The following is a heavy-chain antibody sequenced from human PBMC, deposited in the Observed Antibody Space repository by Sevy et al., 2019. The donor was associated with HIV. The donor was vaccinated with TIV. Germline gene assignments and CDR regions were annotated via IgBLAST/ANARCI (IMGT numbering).Heavy chain of an antibody. J-gene: IGHJ6*02. CDR2: ISSSSSTI. CDR3: ARDEPGPYYDFWSGPLMGYYYGMDV. CDR1: GFTFSSYS. D-gene: IGHD3-3*01. V-gene: IGHV3-48*01. Sequence: GGSLRLSCAASGFTFSSYSMSWVRQAPGKGLEWVSYISSSSSTIYYADSVKGRFTISRDNAKNSLYLQMNSLRAEDTAVYYCARDEPGPYYDFWSGPLMGYYYGMDVWGQGTTVTVSS.